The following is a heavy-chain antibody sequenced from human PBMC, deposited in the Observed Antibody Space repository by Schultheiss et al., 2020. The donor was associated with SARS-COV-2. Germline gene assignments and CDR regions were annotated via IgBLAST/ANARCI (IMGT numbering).Heavy chain of an antibody. CDR1: GFTFGDYA. CDR3: TRDRAWDIVVVAYYYYGMDV. CDR2: IRSKAYGGTT. J-gene: IGHJ6*02. Sequence: GGSLRLSCTASGFTFGDYAMSWVRQAPGKGLEWVGFIRSKAYGGTTEYAASVKGRFTISRDDSKSIAYLQMNSLKTEDTAVYYCTRDRAWDIVVVAYYYYGMDVWGQGTTVTVSS. D-gene: IGHD2-2*01. V-gene: IGHV3-49*04.